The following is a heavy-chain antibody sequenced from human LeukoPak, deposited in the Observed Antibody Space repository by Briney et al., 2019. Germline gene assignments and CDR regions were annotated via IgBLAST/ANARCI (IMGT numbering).Heavy chain of an antibody. CDR2: ISGSGTTT. CDR3: ANIYGDYGGDY. Sequence: GGSLRLSCAASGFTFSSYAMSWVRQAPGKGLEWVSTISGSGTTTYYADSVKGRFTISRDNSKNTLYLQMNSLRAEDTAVYYCANIYGDYGGDYWGQGTLVTVSS. V-gene: IGHV3-23*01. CDR1: GFTFSSYA. J-gene: IGHJ4*02. D-gene: IGHD4-17*01.